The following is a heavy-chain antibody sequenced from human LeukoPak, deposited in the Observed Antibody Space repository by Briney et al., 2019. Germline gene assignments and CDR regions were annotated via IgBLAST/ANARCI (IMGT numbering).Heavy chain of an antibody. J-gene: IGHJ3*02. V-gene: IGHV1-2*02. CDR3: ASSYDSSGYYYFDAFDI. D-gene: IGHD3-22*01. Sequence: ASVKVSCKASGYTFTGYYMHWVRQAPGQGLEWMGWINPNSGGTNYAQKSQGRVTMTRDTSISTAYMELSRLRSDDTAVYYCASSYDSSGYYYFDAFDIWGQGTMVTVSS. CDR2: INPNSGGT. CDR1: GYTFTGYY.